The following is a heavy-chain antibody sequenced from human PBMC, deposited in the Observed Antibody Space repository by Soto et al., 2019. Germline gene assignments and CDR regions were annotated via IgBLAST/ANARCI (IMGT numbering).Heavy chain of an antibody. Sequence: GGSLRLSCAASGFTFSSYGMHWVRQAPGKGLEWVAVISYDGSNKYYADSVKGRFTISRDNSKNTLYLQMNSLRAEDTAVYYCANDGYTGSGGRNAFDIWGQGTMVTVSS. J-gene: IGHJ3*02. CDR1: GFTFSSYG. V-gene: IGHV3-30*18. CDR3: ANDGYTGSGGRNAFDI. CDR2: ISYDGSNK. D-gene: IGHD2-15*01.